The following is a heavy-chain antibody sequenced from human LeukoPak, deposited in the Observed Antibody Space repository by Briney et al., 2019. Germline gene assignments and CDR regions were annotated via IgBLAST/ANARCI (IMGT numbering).Heavy chain of an antibody. J-gene: IGHJ3*02. CDR2: ISHDGSAQ. D-gene: IGHD2-15*01. CDR3: AREMYCSGGSCYGDAFDI. CDR1: GFAFNSYA. V-gene: IGHV3-30-3*01. Sequence: GGSRRLSCAVSGFAFNSYAMHWVRQAPGEGLEWEAFISHDGSAQSYADSVKGRFTISRDNSKNTLYLQMNSLRPEDTAVYYCAREMYCSGGSCYGDAFDIWGQGTMVTVSS.